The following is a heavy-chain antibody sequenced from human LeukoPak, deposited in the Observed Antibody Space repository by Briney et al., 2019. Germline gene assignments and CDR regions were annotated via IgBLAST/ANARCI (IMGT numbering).Heavy chain of an antibody. J-gene: IGHJ4*02. CDR3: ARSWYYGSGSFDY. D-gene: IGHD3-10*01. Sequence: SETLSLTCTVSGGSISSYYWSWIRLPPGKGLEWIGYIYYSGSTNYNPSLKSRVTMSVDTSKNQFSLKLSSVTAADSAVYYCARSWYYGSGSFDYWGQGTLVTVSS. CDR2: IYYSGST. CDR1: GGSISSYY. V-gene: IGHV4-59*01.